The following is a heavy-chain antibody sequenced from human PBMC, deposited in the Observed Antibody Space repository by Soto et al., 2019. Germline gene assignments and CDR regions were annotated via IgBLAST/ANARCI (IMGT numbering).Heavy chain of an antibody. J-gene: IGHJ5*02. V-gene: IGHV4-59*01. CDR1: GGSISSYY. CDR2: IYYSGST. CDR3: ARDMQHNWFDP. Sequence: SETLSLTCTVSGGSISSYYWSWIRQPPGKGLEWIGYIYYSGSTNYNPSLKSRVTISVDTSKNQFSLKLSSVTAADTAVYYCARDMQHNWFDPWSQGTLVTVSS. D-gene: IGHD6-13*01.